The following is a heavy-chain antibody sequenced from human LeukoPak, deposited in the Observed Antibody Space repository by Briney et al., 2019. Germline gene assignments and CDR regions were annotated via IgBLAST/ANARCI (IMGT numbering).Heavy chain of an antibody. V-gene: IGHV4-39*07. CDR3: ARSIVGATHLYYYYYMDV. Sequence: SETLSPTCTVSGGSISSSSYYWGWIRQPPGKGLEWIGSIYYTGSTNYNPSLKSRVTISVDTSKNQFSLKLSSVTAADTAVYYCARSIVGATHLYYYYYMDVWGKGTTVTVSS. J-gene: IGHJ6*03. CDR2: IYYTGST. CDR1: GGSISSSSYY. D-gene: IGHD1-26*01.